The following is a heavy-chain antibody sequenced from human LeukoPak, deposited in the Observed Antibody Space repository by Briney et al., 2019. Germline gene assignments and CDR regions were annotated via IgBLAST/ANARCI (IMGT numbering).Heavy chain of an antibody. Sequence: SETLSLTCTVSGRSISSHYWNWIRQPPGKGLEWNGYIYYSGSTNYNPSLKSRVTISVDTSKNQFSLILSSVTAADTAVYYCARSYYSDSSGYYYLVYWGQGTLVTVSS. D-gene: IGHD3-22*01. CDR3: ARSYYSDSSGYYYLVY. CDR1: GRSISSHY. V-gene: IGHV4-59*11. CDR2: IYYSGST. J-gene: IGHJ4*02.